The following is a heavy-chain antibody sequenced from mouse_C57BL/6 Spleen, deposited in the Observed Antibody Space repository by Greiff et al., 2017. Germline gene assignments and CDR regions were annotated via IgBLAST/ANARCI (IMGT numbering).Heavy chain of an antibody. D-gene: IGHD2-2*01. J-gene: IGHJ4*01. CDR2: ISDGGSYT. CDR3: ARDRGLRDAMDY. V-gene: IGHV5-4*01. CDR1: GFTFSSYA. Sequence: EVQLVESGGGLVKPGGSLKLSCAASGFTFSSYAMSWVRQTPEKRLEWVATISDGGSYTYYPDNVKGRFTISRDNAKNHLYLQMSHLKSEDTAMYYCARDRGLRDAMDYWGQGTSVTVSS.